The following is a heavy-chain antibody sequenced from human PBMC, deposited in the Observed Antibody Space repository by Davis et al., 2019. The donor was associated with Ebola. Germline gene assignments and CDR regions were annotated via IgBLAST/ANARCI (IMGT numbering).Heavy chain of an antibody. J-gene: IGHJ5*02. D-gene: IGHD6-13*01. Sequence: PSETLSLTCTVSGGSISSYYWSWIRQPPGKGLEWIGYIYYSGSTNYNPSLKSRVTISVDTSKNQFSLKLSSVTAADTAVYYCAGVGYSSSFGFDPWGQGTLVTVSS. CDR1: GGSISSYY. CDR3: AGVGYSSSFGFDP. CDR2: IYYSGST. V-gene: IGHV4-59*01.